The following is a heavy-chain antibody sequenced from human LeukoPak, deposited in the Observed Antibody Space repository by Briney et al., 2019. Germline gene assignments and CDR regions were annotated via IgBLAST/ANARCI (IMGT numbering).Heavy chain of an antibody. Sequence: SVKVSCKASGGTFSSYAISWVRQAPRQGLEWMGRIIPILGIANYAQKFQGRVTITADKSTSTAYMELSSLRSEDTAVYYCARGKYSYGYIGYWGQGTLVTVSS. J-gene: IGHJ4*02. V-gene: IGHV1-69*04. CDR3: ARGKYSYGYIGY. D-gene: IGHD5-18*01. CDR2: IIPILGIA. CDR1: GGTFSSYA.